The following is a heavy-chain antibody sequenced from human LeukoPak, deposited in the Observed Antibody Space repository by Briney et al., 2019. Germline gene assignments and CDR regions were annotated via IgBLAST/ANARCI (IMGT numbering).Heavy chain of an antibody. CDR2: INPSGDPT. V-gene: IGHV1-46*01. Sequence: ASVKVSCKASGYTFTSYYMHWVRQAPGQGLEWVGIINPSGDPTTYAQKFQGRVTMTSDMSTSTVYMELSSLRSEDTAVYYCATAGATTGFSAFDIWGQGTMVTVSS. CDR1: GYTFTSYY. J-gene: IGHJ3*02. CDR3: ATAGATTGFSAFDI. D-gene: IGHD1-26*01.